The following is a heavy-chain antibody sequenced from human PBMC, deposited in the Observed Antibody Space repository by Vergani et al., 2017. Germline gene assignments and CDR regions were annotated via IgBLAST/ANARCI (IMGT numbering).Heavy chain of an antibody. V-gene: IGHV3-23*01. CDR1: GFTFSSYA. J-gene: IGHJ4*02. D-gene: IGHD2-15*01. Sequence: EVQLLESGGGLVQPGGSLRLSCAASGFTFSSYAMSWVRQAPGKGLEWVSAISGSGGSTYYADSVKGRFTISRDNSKNTLYLQMNSLRAEDTAVYYCAKAPQYCSGGSCYADPLFDYWGQGTLVTVSS. CDR2: ISGSGGST. CDR3: AKAPQYCSGGSCYADPLFDY.